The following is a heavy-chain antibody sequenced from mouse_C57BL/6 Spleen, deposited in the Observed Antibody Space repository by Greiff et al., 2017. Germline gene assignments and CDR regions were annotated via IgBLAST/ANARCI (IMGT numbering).Heavy chain of an antibody. Sequence: VQLQQSGPELVKPGASVKMSCKASGYTFTDYNMHWVKQSHGKSLEWIGYINPNNGGTSYNQKFKGKATLNVNKSSSTAYMELRSLTSEDSAVYYCAREGITTVVATRYFDDWGQGTTLTGSS. J-gene: IGHJ2*01. V-gene: IGHV1-22*01. CDR1: GYTFTDYN. CDR3: AREGITTVVATRYFDD. CDR2: INPNNGGT. D-gene: IGHD1-1*01.